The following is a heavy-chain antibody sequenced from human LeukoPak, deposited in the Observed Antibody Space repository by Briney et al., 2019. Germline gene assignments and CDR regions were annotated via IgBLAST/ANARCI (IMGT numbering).Heavy chain of an antibody. Sequence: GGSLRLSCAASGFTFRSYSMNWVRQAPGKGLEWVSTISSSSTYIYYADSVKGRFTISRDNSENSVYLQMDSLRGDDAAVYYCARDLSLAAPGGFDYWGQGTLVTVSS. J-gene: IGHJ4*02. CDR1: GFTFRSYS. CDR2: ISSSSTYI. D-gene: IGHD6-6*01. V-gene: IGHV3-21*01. CDR3: ARDLSLAAPGGFDY.